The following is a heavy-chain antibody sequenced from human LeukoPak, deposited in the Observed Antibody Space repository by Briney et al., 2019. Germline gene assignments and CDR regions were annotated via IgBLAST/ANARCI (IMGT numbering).Heavy chain of an antibody. J-gene: IGHJ4*02. V-gene: IGHV3-30-3*01. CDR1: GFTFSSYA. Sequence: GGSLRLSCAASGFTFSSYAMHWVRQAPGKGLEWVAVISYDGSNKYYADSVKGRFTISRDNSKNTLYLQMNCLRAEDTAVYYCARGVGGYYDSSALRFDYWGQGTLVTVSS. CDR3: ARGVGGYYDSSALRFDY. D-gene: IGHD3-22*01. CDR2: ISYDGSNK.